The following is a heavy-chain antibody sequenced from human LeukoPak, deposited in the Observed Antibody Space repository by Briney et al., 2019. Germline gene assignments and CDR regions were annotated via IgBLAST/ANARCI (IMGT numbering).Heavy chain of an antibody. J-gene: IGHJ4*02. D-gene: IGHD6-19*01. Sequence: GGSLRLSCAASGFTVSSYAMHWVRQAPGKGLEWVAVISYDGSNKYYADSVKGRFTISRDNSKNTLYLQMNSLRAEDTAVYYCASAVAGFYFDYWGQGTLVTVSS. CDR3: ASAVAGFYFDY. CDR2: ISYDGSNK. CDR1: GFTVSSYA. V-gene: IGHV3-30-3*01.